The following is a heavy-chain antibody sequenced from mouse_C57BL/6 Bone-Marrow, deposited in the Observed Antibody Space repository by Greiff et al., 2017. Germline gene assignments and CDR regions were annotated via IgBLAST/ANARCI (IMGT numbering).Heavy chain of an antibody. CDR1: GYAFSSSW. Sequence: VKPGASVKISCKASGYAFSSSWMNWVKQRPGKGLEWIGRIYPGDGDTNYNGKFKGKATLTADKSSSTAYMQLSSLTSEDSAVYFCARDWDVGRFAYWGQGTLVTVSA. CDR3: ARDWDVGRFAY. D-gene: IGHD4-1*01. V-gene: IGHV1-82*01. J-gene: IGHJ3*01. CDR2: IYPGDGDT.